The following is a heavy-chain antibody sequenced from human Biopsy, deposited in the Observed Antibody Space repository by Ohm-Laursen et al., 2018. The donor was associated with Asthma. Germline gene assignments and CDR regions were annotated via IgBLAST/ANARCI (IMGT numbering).Heavy chain of an antibody. CDR2: LIPVLGTP. D-gene: IGHD5-12*01. CDR3: ARGYSGSDRIVYYYSGLEV. V-gene: IGHV1-69*01. Sequence: SSVKVSCKPSGDSFSNYAISWVRQAPGQGLEWMGGLIPVLGTPDHAQMFEGRVTITADESASTAYMELSSLSSEDTAVYYCARGYSGSDRIVYYYSGLEVWGQGTTVTVSS. CDR1: GDSFSNYA. J-gene: IGHJ6*02.